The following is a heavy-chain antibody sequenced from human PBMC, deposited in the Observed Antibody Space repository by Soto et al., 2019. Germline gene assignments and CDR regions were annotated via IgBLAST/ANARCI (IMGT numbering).Heavy chain of an antibody. J-gene: IGHJ4*02. CDR1: GGSISSGGYS. Sequence: SETLSLTCAVSGGSISSGGYSWSWIRQPPGKGLEWIGYIYHSGSTNYNPSLKSRVTISVDTSKKQFSLKLSSVTAADTAVYYCARGPDFYGSGSYFLNYFDYWGQGTLVTVSS. V-gene: IGHV4-30-2*01. CDR3: ARGPDFYGSGSYFLNYFDY. CDR2: IYHSGST. D-gene: IGHD3-10*01.